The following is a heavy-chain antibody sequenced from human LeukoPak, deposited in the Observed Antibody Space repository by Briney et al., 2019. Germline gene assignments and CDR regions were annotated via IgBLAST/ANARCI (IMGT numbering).Heavy chain of an antibody. CDR1: GGTFSSYA. J-gene: IGHJ4*02. CDR3: ARAGGYCSSTSCYWDY. Sequence: SVKVSCKASGGTFSSYAISWVRQAPGQGLEWMGGIIPIFGTANYAQKFQGRVTITTDESTSTAYMELSSLRSEDTAVYYCARAGGYCSSTSCYWDYWGQGTLVTVSS. D-gene: IGHD2-2*01. CDR2: IIPIFGTA. V-gene: IGHV1-69*05.